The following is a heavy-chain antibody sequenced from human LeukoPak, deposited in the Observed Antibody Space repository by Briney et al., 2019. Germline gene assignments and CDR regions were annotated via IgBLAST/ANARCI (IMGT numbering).Heavy chain of an antibody. V-gene: IGHV3-23*01. Sequence: GGSLRLSCAASGFTFSSYAMSWVRQAPGKGLEWVSAISGSGGSTYYADSVKGRFTISRDNSKNTLYLQMNSLRAEDTAVYYCAKRGELRQQLPSPLDYWGQGTLVSVSS. J-gene: IGHJ4*02. CDR1: GFTFSSYA. CDR3: AKRGELRQQLPSPLDY. CDR2: ISGSGGST. D-gene: IGHD6-13*01.